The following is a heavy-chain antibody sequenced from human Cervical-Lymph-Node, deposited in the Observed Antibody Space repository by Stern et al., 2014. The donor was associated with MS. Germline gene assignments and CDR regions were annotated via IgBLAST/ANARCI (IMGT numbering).Heavy chain of an antibody. V-gene: IGHV7-4-1*02. CDR2: INTDSGNP. Sequence: VQLLESGSELKKPGASVKVSCKGSGYTFSNYALNWVRQAPGQGLEWMGWINTDSGNPTYAQGFTGRFVFSLDTSVSTAYLQINNLKAEDTAVYYCARAPAGEQWLVRVAFDLWGQGTLVTVSS. CDR1: GYTFSNYA. CDR3: ARAPAGEQWLVRVAFDL. D-gene: IGHD6-19*01. J-gene: IGHJ4*02.